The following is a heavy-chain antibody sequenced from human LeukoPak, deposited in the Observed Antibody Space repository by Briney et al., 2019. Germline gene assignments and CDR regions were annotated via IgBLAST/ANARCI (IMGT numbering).Heavy chain of an antibody. V-gene: IGHV4-34*01. J-gene: IGHJ6*02. Sequence: SETLSLTCAVYGGSFSGYYWSWIRQPPGKGLEWIGEINHSGSTNYNPSLKSRVTISVGTSKNQFSLKLSSVTAADTAVYYCARDIVYYYYGMDVWGQGTTVTVSS. CDR3: ARDIVYYYYGMDV. CDR1: GGSFSGYY. D-gene: IGHD3-16*02. CDR2: INHSGST.